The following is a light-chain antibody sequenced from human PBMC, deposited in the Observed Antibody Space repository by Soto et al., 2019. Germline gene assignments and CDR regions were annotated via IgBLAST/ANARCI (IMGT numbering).Light chain of an antibody. CDR1: QSVSGN. CDR3: QQYNNWPPIT. J-gene: IGKJ3*01. V-gene: IGKV3-15*01. CDR2: AAS. Sequence: EIVMTQSPATLSVSPGERATLSCRASQSVSGNLAWYQQKPGQAPRLLIYAASTRATGIPARFSGSGSGTEFTLTFSILQSEDFAVYYCQQYNNWPPITFGPGNKVDI.